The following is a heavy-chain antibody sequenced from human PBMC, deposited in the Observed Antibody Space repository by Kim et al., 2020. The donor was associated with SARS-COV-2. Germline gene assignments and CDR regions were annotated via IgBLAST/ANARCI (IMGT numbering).Heavy chain of an antibody. D-gene: IGHD3-16*02. CDR2: IGGKRGQT. J-gene: IGHJ6*02. V-gene: IGHV1-18*01. Sequence: ASVKVSCKASGYIFTEYGISWVRQAPGQGLEWMGWIGGKRGQTSYSRKFQGRLTVTIETLTSTAYMELRSLTPDDRAVYYCTRDGYEGPSSLDGFEGLVSPSPYHGMDVWGQGTTVTVSS. CDR3: TRDGYEGPSSLDGFEGLVSPSPYHGMDV. CDR1: GYIFTEYG.